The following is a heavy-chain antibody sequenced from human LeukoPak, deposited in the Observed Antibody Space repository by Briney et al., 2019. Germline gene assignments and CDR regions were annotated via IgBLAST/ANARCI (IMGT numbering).Heavy chain of an antibody. CDR1: DYTFTSYG. CDR2: ISAYNGNT. V-gene: IGHV1-18*01. J-gene: IGHJ5*02. CDR3: ARDRITMVRGAKSGKDWFDP. D-gene: IGHD3-10*01. Sequence: ASVKVSCKASDYTFTSYGISWVRQAPGQGLEWMGWISAYNGNTNYAQKLQGRVTMTTDTSTSTAYMELRSLRSDDTAVYYCARDRITMVRGAKSGKDWFDPWGQGTLVTVSS.